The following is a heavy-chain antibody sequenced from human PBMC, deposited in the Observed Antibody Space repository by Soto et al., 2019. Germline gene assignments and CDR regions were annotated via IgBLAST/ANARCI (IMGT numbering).Heavy chain of an antibody. V-gene: IGHV4-31*03. CDR1: GGSISSGGYY. CDR3: ASGYCSGGSCYGEFGY. D-gene: IGHD2-15*01. Sequence: SQTLSLTCTVSGGSISSGGYYWSWIRQHPGKGLEWIGYIYYSGSTYYNPSLKSRVTISVDTSKNQFSLKLSSVTAADTAVYYCASGYCSGGSCYGEFGYWGQGTLVTVSS. J-gene: IGHJ4*02. CDR2: IYYSGST.